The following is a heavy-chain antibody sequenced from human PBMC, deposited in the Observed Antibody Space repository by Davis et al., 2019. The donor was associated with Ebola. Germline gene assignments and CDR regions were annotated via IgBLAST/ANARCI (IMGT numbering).Heavy chain of an antibody. CDR1: GYSFTSYW. D-gene: IGHD5-18*01. CDR2: IYPGDSDT. V-gene: IGHV5-51*01. J-gene: IGHJ6*02. Sequence: TVSCKGSGYSFTSYWIGWVRQMPGKGLEGMGIIYPGDSDTRYSPSFQGQVTIPADKSISTAYLQWSSLKASDTAMYYCARGSGIQLWYPSLDVWGQGTTVTVSS. CDR3: ARGSGIQLWYPSLDV.